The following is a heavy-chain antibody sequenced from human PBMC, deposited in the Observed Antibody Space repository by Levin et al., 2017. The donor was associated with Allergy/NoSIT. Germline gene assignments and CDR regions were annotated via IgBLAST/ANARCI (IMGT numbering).Heavy chain of an antibody. J-gene: IGHJ4*02. CDR1: GGSISSSISY. D-gene: IGHD3-9*01. CDR3: AGQCYDILAGYYNFDY. Sequence: SQTLSLTCTVSGGSISSSISYWGWIRQAPGKGLEWIGSIYNSGSTYYNPSLKSRVTTSVDTSKHQFSLKLSSVTAADTAVYYCAGQCYDILAGYYNFDYWGQGTLVTVSS. V-gene: IGHV4-39*01. CDR2: IYNSGST.